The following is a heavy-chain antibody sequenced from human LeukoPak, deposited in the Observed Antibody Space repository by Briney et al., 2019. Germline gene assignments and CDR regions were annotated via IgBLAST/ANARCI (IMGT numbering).Heavy chain of an antibody. CDR1: GFTFSSYG. V-gene: IGHV3-30*18. CDR3: ANGEPKNY. Sequence: SGGSLRLSCAASGFTFSSYGMHWVRQAPGKGQEWVAVISYDGRNKYYADSVKGRFTISRDNSKNTLHLQMNSLRAEDTAVYYCANGEPKNYWGQGTLVTVSS. J-gene: IGHJ4*02. CDR2: ISYDGRNK. D-gene: IGHD3-10*01.